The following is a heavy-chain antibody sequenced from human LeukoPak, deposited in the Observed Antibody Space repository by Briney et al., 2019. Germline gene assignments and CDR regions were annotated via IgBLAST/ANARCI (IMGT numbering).Heavy chain of an antibody. CDR2: IKQDGSEK. Sequence: GGSLRLSCAASGLTFSSYWMSWVRQAPGKGLEWVANIKQDGSEKYYVDSVKGRFTISRDNAKNSLYLQMNSLRAEDTAVYYCAKGSYFSPEGAFDIWGQGTMVTVSS. D-gene: IGHD3-10*01. J-gene: IGHJ3*02. CDR3: AKGSYFSPEGAFDI. CDR1: GLTFSSYW. V-gene: IGHV3-7*03.